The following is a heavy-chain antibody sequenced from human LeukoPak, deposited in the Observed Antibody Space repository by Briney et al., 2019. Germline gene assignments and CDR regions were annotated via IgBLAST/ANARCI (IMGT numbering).Heavy chain of an antibody. D-gene: IGHD3-10*01. CDR3: AKVYFRSVSGPPSR. J-gene: IGHJ4*02. Sequence: GGSLRLSCAASGFTVSSNYMSWVRQAPGKGLEWVSDISGNGDSIYYAESVKGRFTTSRDNSKNTLFLQMNSLRAEDTAVYYCAKVYFRSVSGPPSRWGQGTLVTVSS. CDR2: ISGNGDSI. V-gene: IGHV3-23*01. CDR1: GFTVSSNY.